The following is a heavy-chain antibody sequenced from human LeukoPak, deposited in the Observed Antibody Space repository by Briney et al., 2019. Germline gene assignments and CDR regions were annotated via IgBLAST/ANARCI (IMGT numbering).Heavy chain of an antibody. CDR2: IYYSGST. Sequence: PSETLSLTCTVSGGSISSGDYYWSWIRQPPGKGLEWIGYIYYSGSTYYNPSLKSRVTISVDTSKNQFSLKLSSVTAADTAVYYCATDYVWGSYRDDAFDTWGQGTMVTVSS. V-gene: IGHV4-30-4*08. CDR1: GGSISSGDYY. CDR3: ATDYVWGSYRDDAFDT. D-gene: IGHD3-16*02. J-gene: IGHJ3*02.